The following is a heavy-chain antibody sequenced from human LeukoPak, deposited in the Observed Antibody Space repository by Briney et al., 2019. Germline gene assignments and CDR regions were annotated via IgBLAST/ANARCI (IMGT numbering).Heavy chain of an antibody. CDR2: VYDSWNN. J-gene: IGHJ4*02. Sequence: SETLSLTCTVSGDSINSGNSHWTWIRQPPGKGLEWLGSVYDSWNNYYNPSLENRITMSVDTSKNQYSLELSSVIAADTAVYYCASYFVGNGGRGYWGQGALVTVSS. D-gene: IGHD3-10*02. V-gene: IGHV4-30-4*01. CDR3: ASYFVGNGGRGY. CDR1: GDSINSGNSH.